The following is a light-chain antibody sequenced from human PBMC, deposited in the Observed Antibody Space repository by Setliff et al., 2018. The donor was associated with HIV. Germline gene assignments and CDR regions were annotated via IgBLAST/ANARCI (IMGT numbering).Light chain of an antibody. J-gene: IGKJ5*01. CDR3: QQFFS. CDR1: QTVRGH. CDR2: ETS. Sequence: IVMTQSPGTLSGSPGERATLSCRASQTVRGHLAWYQQRPGQPPRLLIHETSTRATGVPDRFSGSGSGTEFTLTIFNLQSEDSAVYYCQQFFSFGQGTRLEIK. V-gene: IGKV3-15*01.